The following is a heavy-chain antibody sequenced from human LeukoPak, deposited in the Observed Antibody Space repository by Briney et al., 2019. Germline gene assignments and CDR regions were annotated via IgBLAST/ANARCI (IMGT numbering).Heavy chain of an antibody. J-gene: IGHJ6*02. CDR1: GFTVSSNY. D-gene: IGHD7-27*01. CDR3: ARAGDILLVSYFHYYGMDV. V-gene: IGHV3-21*01. CDR2: ISSSSSYI. Sequence: GGSLRLSCAASGFTVSSNYMSWVRQAPGKGLEWVSSISSSSSYIYYADSVKGRFTISRDNAKNSLYLQMNSLRADDTAVYYCARAGDILLVSYFHYYGMDVWGQGTTVIVSS.